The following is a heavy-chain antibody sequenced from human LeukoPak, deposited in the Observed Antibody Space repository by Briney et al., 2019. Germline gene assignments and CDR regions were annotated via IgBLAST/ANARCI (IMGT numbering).Heavy chain of an antibody. CDR2: INAGNGNT. J-gene: IGHJ4*02. D-gene: IGHD6-19*01. V-gene: IGHV1-3*01. CDR1: GYTFTSYA. Sequence: GASVKVSCKASGYTFTSYAMHWVRQAPGQRLEWMGWINAGNGNTKYSQKFQGRVTITRDTSASTAYMELSSLRSEDTAVYYCARGGSSGGGYYFDYWGQGTLVTVSS. CDR3: ARGGSSGGGYYFDY.